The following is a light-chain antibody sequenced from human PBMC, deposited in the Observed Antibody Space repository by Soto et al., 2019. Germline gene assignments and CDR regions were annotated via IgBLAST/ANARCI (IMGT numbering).Light chain of an antibody. CDR1: QSVSSN. J-gene: IGKJ4*01. V-gene: IGKV3-15*01. CDR2: GAS. Sequence: EIVMTQSPATLSVSPGERATLSCRASQSVSSNLAWYQQKPGQAPRLLIYGASTRATGIAARFSGSGSGTEFTLTISSLQSADFAVYYCQQYNNWLSTFGGGTKVEFK. CDR3: QQYNNWLST.